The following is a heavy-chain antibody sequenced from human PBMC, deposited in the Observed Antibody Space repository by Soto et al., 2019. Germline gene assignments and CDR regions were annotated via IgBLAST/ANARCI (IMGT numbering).Heavy chain of an antibody. CDR1: GFTFSSYS. Sequence: EVQVVESGGGLVQPGGSLRLSCAASGFTFSSYSMNWVRQAPGKGLEWVSYISASGGAIYYAGSVKGRFTISRDNAKNSLFLQMXSLRAEDTAVFYXAXSXQQLGRGGYYYYMDVWGEGTTVTVSS. CDR3: AXSXQQLGRGGYYYYMDV. CDR2: ISASGGAI. D-gene: IGHD6-13*01. J-gene: IGHJ6*03. V-gene: IGHV3-48*01.